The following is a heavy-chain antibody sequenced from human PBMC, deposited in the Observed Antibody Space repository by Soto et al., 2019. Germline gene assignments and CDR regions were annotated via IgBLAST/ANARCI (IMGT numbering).Heavy chain of an antibody. CDR1: GFTFSSYG. V-gene: IGHV3-30*18. CDR3: AKSITMVRFDY. Sequence: QVQLVESGGGVVQPGRSLRLSCAASGFTFSSYGMHWVRQAPGKGLEWVAVISYDGSNKYYADSVEGRFTISRDNSKNTLYLQMNSLRAEDTAVYYCAKSITMVRFDYWGQGTLVTVSS. J-gene: IGHJ4*02. D-gene: IGHD3-10*01. CDR2: ISYDGSNK.